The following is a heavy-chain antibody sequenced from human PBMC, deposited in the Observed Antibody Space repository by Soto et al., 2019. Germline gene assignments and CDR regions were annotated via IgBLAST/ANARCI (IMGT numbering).Heavy chain of an antibody. CDR2: IIPILGIA. Sequence: SVKVSCKASGGTFRSYTISWVRQAPGQGLEWMGRIIPILGIANYAQKFQGRVTITADKSTSTAYMELSSLRSEDTAVYYCARVATGTTIYYGMDVWGQGTTVTVSS. V-gene: IGHV1-69*02. D-gene: IGHD1-1*01. CDR1: GGTFRSYT. J-gene: IGHJ6*02. CDR3: ARVATGTTIYYGMDV.